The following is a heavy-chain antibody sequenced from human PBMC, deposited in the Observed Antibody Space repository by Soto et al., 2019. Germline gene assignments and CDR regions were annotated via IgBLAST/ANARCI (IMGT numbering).Heavy chain of an antibody. Sequence: GGSLRLSCAASGFIFRNYDMHWVRQGTGKGLEWVSAIGSDYKTYYAGSVKGRFTISRENAGNSLYLQMNSLTAGDTATYYCSRRYCSGDRCPGIGFDYWGRGILVTVSS. CDR3: SRRYCSGDRCPGIGFDY. CDR1: GFIFRNYD. CDR2: IGSDYKT. V-gene: IGHV3-13*01. D-gene: IGHD2-15*01. J-gene: IGHJ4*02.